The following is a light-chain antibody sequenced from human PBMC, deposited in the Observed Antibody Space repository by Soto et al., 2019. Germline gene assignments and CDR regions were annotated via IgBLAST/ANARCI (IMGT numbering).Light chain of an antibody. V-gene: IGLV2-23*01. Sequence: QSALTQPASVSGSPGQSITSSCTGTSSDVGNYNLVSWYQQHPGKAPKTIIYEGSKRPSGVSNRFSGSKSGNTASLTISGLQAEDEADYYCCSFAGSDTWVFGGGTKLTVL. CDR3: CSFAGSDTWV. CDR1: SSDVGNYNL. J-gene: IGLJ3*02. CDR2: EGS.